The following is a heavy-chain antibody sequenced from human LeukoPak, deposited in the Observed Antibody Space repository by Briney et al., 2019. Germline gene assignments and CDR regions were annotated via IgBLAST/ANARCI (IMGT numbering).Heavy chain of an antibody. CDR3: AKRPYCSSTSCSGGGGYFDY. Sequence: PGVSLRLSCAASGFTFSSYAMSWVRQAPGKGLEWVSAISGSGGSTYYADSVKGRFTISRDNSKNTLYLQMNSLRAEDTAVYYCAKRPYCSSTSCSGGGGYFDYWGQGTLVTVSS. J-gene: IGHJ4*02. CDR2: ISGSGGST. V-gene: IGHV3-23*01. CDR1: GFTFSSYA. D-gene: IGHD2-2*01.